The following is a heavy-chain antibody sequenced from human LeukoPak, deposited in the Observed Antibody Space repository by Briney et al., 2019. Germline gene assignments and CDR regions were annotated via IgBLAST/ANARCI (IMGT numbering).Heavy chain of an antibody. D-gene: IGHD6-6*01. CDR1: GASNNSFY. J-gene: IGHJ4*02. V-gene: IGHV4-4*09. CDR2: THPSGNS. Sequence: SETLSLTCIVSGASNNSFYWSWLRQPPGKGLEWIGYTHPSGNSNYSPSLKSRVTISVDTSTNQFSLKLSSVTAADTAVYYCAGAYSSSSSPGYWGQGTLVTVSS. CDR3: AGAYSSSSSPGY.